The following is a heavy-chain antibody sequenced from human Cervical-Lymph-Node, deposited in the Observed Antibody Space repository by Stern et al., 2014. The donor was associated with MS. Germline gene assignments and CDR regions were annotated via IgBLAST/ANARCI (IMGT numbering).Heavy chain of an antibody. D-gene: IGHD1-1*01. J-gene: IGHJ6*02. CDR2: IDWDDDK. CDR3: ARIRGQPRGYYGMDV. Sequence: QITLKESGPALVKPTQTLTLTCTFSGFSLSTSGMCVSWIRQPPGKALEWLALIDWDDDKYYDAYLKTRLTISQDNSKNQVVLTVTNMDPVYTATYYCARIRGQPRGYYGMDVWGQGTTVTVSS. V-gene: IGHV2-70*01. CDR1: GFSLSTSGMC.